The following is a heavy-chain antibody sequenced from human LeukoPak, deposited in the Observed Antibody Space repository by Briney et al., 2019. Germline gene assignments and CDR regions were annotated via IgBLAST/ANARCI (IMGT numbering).Heavy chain of an antibody. CDR3: ARMRPELDY. CDR2: ISSSGGTI. V-gene: IGHV3-48*03. D-gene: IGHD6-6*01. CDR1: GFTFSSYE. J-gene: IGHJ4*02. Sequence: GGSLRLSCAASGFTFSSYELNWVRQAPGKGLEWVSYISSSGGTIYYADSVKGRFTISRDNPKNSLYLQMNSLRDEDTAVYYCARMRPELDYWGQGTLVTVSS.